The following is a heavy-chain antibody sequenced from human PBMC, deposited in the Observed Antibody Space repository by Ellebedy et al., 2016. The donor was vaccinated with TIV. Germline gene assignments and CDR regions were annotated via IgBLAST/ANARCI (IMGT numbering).Heavy chain of an antibody. J-gene: IGHJ5*02. D-gene: IGHD2-2*01. CDR1: GGSISSYY. CDR3: ARAPAAMFNMEFDP. V-gene: IGHV4-4*07. CDR2: IYTSGST. Sequence: GSLRLXXTVSGGSISSYYWSWIRQPAGKGLEWIGRIYTSGSTNYNPSLKSRVTMSVDTSKNQFSLKLSSVTAADTAVYYCARAPAAMFNMEFDPWGQGTLVTVSS.